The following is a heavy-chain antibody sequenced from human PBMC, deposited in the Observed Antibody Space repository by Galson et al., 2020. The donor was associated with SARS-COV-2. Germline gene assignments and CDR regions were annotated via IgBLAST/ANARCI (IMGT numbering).Heavy chain of an antibody. CDR2: IIPIFGTA. V-gene: IGHV1-69*13. J-gene: IGHJ6*03. D-gene: IGHD6-6*01. Sequence: SVKVSCKASGGTFSSYAISWVRQAPGQGLEWMGGIIPIFGTANYAQKFQGRVTITADESTSTAYMELSSLRSEDTAVYYCARAGGSIAARTYYYYYMDVWGKGTTVTVSS. CDR3: ARAGGSIAARTYYYYYMDV. CDR1: GGTFSSYA.